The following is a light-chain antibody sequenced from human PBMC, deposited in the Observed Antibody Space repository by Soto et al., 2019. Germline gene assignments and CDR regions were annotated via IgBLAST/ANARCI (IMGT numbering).Light chain of an antibody. Sequence: DIQMTQSPSSLSASVGDRVTITCHASQDISNYLNWYQQKLGKGPKLLIYDASNLETGVPSRFSDSGSGTDFTFNISSLHPEDIEPYYCQQYSHLITFGQGTRLEIK. CDR3: QQYSHLIT. CDR2: DAS. V-gene: IGKV1-33*01. J-gene: IGKJ5*01. CDR1: QDISNY.